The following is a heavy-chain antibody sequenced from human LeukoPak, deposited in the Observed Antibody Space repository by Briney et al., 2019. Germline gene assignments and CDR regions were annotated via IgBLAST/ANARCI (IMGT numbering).Heavy chain of an antibody. CDR3: AREVTMIVEPHFDY. D-gene: IGHD3-22*01. Sequence: PSETLSLTCAVSGGSISSSSWWSWVRQPPGKRLEWIGEIYHSGSTNYNPSLKSRVTISVDKSKNQFSLKLSSVTAADTAVYYCAREVTMIVEPHFDYWGQGTLVTVSS. CDR1: GGSISSSSW. V-gene: IGHV4-4*02. J-gene: IGHJ4*02. CDR2: IYHSGST.